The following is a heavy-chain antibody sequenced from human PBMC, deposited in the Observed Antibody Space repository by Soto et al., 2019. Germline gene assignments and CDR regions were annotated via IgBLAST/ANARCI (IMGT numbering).Heavy chain of an antibody. Sequence: ASVKVSCKASGYTFTSYGITWVRQAPGQGLEWVGWISTYNGYTDYAQKLQGRVTMTTDTSTSTACMELRSLRSDDTAVYYCVRDDSSGPGRFDPWGQGTLVTVSS. V-gene: IGHV1-18*01. CDR3: VRDDSSGPGRFDP. CDR1: GYTFTSYG. CDR2: ISTYNGYT. D-gene: IGHD3-22*01. J-gene: IGHJ5*02.